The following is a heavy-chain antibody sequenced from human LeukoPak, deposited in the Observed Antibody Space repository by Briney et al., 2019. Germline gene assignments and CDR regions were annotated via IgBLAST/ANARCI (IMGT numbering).Heavy chain of an antibody. D-gene: IGHD2-2*01. J-gene: IGHJ5*02. V-gene: IGHV1-69*13. Sequence: ASVKVSCKASGGTFSSYAISWVRQAPGQGLEWMGGIIPIFGTANYAQKFQGRVTITADESTSTAYMELSSLRSEDTAVYYCATDYCSSTSCPGWFDPWGQGTLVTVSS. CDR2: IIPIFGTA. CDR1: GGTFSSYA. CDR3: ATDYCSSTSCPGWFDP.